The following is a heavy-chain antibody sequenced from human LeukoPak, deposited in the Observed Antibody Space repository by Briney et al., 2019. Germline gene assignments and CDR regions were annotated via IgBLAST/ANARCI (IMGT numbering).Heavy chain of an antibody. V-gene: IGHV3-23*01. J-gene: IGHJ4*02. CDR3: AKEISSGWTVDY. D-gene: IGHD6-19*01. CDR2: ISGSGGST. Sequence: GGSLRLSCAASGFTFSGFAMSWIRQAPGKGLEWVSAISGSGGSTYYADSVKGRFTISRDNSKNTLYLQMNSLRAEDTAVYYCAKEISSGWTVDYWGQGTLVTVSS. CDR1: GFTFSGFA.